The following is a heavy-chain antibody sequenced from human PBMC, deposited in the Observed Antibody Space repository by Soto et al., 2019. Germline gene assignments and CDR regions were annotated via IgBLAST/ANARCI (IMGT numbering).Heavy chain of an antibody. CDR3: AATYGDYGYYYYYGMDV. CDR2: IVVGSGNT. V-gene: IGHV1-58*01. J-gene: IGHJ6*02. CDR1: GFTFTSSA. Sequence: QMQLVQSGPEVKKPGTSVKVSCKASGFTFTSSAVTWVRQARGQRLVWIGSIVVGSGNTNYAQKFQERVTITSDMSTSTSYMDLSSPRSEDTAVYYCAATYGDYGYYYYYGMDVWGQGTTVTVSS. D-gene: IGHD4-17*01.